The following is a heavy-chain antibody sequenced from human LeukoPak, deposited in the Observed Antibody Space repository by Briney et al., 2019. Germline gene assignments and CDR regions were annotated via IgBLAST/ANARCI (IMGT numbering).Heavy chain of an antibody. V-gene: IGHV3-48*04. CDR1: GFTLSSYS. J-gene: IGHJ4*02. CDR3: ARGRYCSGGNCLHDY. Sequence: GGSLRLSWAASGFTLSSYSMHWVRQAPGGGLGWISYISVGDSTIYYTDSVKGRFTISRDNAKNSLYLQMNSLRAEDTAVYYCARGRYCSGGNCLHDYWGQGTLVTVSS. D-gene: IGHD2-15*01. CDR2: ISVGDSTI.